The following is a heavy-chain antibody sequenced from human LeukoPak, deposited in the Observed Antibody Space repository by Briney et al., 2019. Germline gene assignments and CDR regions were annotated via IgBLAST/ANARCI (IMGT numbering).Heavy chain of an antibody. D-gene: IGHD6-13*01. CDR1: GFTFSSYA. CDR3: ARCIAAAGAVIDY. Sequence: GGSLRLSCAASGFTFSSYAMHWVRQAPGKGLEWVAVISYDGSNKYYADSVKGRFTISRDNSKNTLYLQMNSLRAEDTAVYYCARCIAAAGAVIDYWGQGTLVTVSS. J-gene: IGHJ4*02. CDR2: ISYDGSNK. V-gene: IGHV3-30-3*01.